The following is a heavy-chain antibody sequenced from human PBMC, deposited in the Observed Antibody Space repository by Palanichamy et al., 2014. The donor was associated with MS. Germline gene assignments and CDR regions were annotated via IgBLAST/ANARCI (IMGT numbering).Heavy chain of an antibody. V-gene: IGHV3-33*01. CDR3: ARDGDYGGNPLDY. CDR2: IWHDGGNK. Sequence: QVQLVESGGGVVQPGRSLRLSCAASGFTFSSYGMHWVRQAPGKGLEWVAVIWHDGGNKYYADFVKGRFIISRDNSKNTLYLQLNSLRAEDTAVYYCARDGDYGGNPLDYWGQGTLVTVSS. CDR1: GFTFSSYG. J-gene: IGHJ4*02. D-gene: IGHD4-23*01.